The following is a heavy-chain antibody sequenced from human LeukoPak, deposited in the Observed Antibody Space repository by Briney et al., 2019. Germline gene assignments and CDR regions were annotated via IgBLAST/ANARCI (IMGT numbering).Heavy chain of an antibody. D-gene: IGHD4/OR15-4a*01. J-gene: IGHJ4*02. V-gene: IGHV3-23*01. CDR2: ISGRGDIT. CDR1: GFTFSSYA. Sequence: GGSLRLSCAASGFTFSSYAMGWVRQAPGKGLEWVSTISGRGDITYYADTVKGRFTISRDNSKNTLYLQMNSLRAEDTAVYYCAKDGGEGDYGNFDYWGQGTLVTVSS. CDR3: AKDGGEGDYGNFDY.